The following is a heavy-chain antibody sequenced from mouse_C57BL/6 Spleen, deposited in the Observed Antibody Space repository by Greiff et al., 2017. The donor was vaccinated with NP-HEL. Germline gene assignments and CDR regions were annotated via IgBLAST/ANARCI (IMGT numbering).Heavy chain of an antibody. CDR3: ARDGYDGYSYYFDY. CDR2: ISDGGSYT. D-gene: IGHD2-3*01. V-gene: IGHV5-4*01. J-gene: IGHJ2*01. CDR1: GFTFSSYA. Sequence: EVKLVESGGGLVKPGGSLKLSCAASGFTFSSYAMSWVRQTPEKRLEWVATISDGGSYTYYPDNVKGRFTISRDNAKNNLYLQMSHLKSEDTAMYYCARDGYDGYSYYFDYWGQGTTLTVSS.